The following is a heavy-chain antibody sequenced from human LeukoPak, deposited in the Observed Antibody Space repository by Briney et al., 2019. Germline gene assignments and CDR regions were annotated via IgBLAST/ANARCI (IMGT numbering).Heavy chain of an antibody. D-gene: IGHD3-22*01. CDR1: GGSISSYY. J-gene: IGHJ2*01. CDR3: ARLGDSSGYTLGWYFDL. Sequence: SETLSLTCTVSGGSISSYYWSWIRQPPGKGLEWIGYIYYSGSTNYNPSLKSRVTISVDTSKNQFSLKLSSVTAADTAVYYCARLGDSSGYTLGWYFDLWGRGTLVTVSS. V-gene: IGHV4-59*08. CDR2: IYYSGST.